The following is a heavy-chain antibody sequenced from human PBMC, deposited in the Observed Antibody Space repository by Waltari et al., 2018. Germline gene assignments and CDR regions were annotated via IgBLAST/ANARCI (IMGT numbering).Heavy chain of an antibody. CDR3: ARPTGDSTASSNWFDP. Sequence: QVQLVQSGAEVKKPGSSVRVCCKASGGTLSSYHISWVRQAPGQGLEWMGRLIPFLDRATYEQRFQGRLTITADKSTNTAYMELASLTSEDTAVYYCARPTGDSTASSNWFDPWGQGTLVTVSS. CDR2: LIPFLDRA. V-gene: IGHV1-69*04. CDR1: GGTLSSYH. D-gene: IGHD6-6*01. J-gene: IGHJ5*02.